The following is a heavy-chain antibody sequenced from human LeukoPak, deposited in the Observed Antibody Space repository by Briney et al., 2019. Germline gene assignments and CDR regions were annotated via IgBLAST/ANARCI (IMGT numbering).Heavy chain of an antibody. CDR3: ARGGTLVRGGDPFDY. V-gene: IGHV3-7*03. Sequence: GGSLRLSCAASGFTFSNYWMSWVRQAPGKGLEWVANIKKDGSEKKYVDSVKGRFTISRDNAENSLHLQMNSLRAEDTALYYCARGGTLVRGGDPFDYWGQGTLVTVSS. J-gene: IGHJ4*02. D-gene: IGHD3-10*01. CDR1: GFTFSNYW. CDR2: IKKDGSEK.